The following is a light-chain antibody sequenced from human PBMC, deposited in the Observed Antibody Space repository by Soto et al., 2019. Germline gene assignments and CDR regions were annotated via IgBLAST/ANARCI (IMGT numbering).Light chain of an antibody. J-gene: IGLJ1*01. CDR1: SSDIGDYNY. Sequence: QSALTQPPSASGSPGQSVTFSCTGTSSDIGDYNYVSWYQQHPGKAPKLMIYEVTKRPSGVPDRFSGSKSGNTASLTVSGLQADDEADYYCSSSAGNNNYVFGTGTKVTVL. CDR3: SSSAGNNNYV. V-gene: IGLV2-8*01. CDR2: EVT.